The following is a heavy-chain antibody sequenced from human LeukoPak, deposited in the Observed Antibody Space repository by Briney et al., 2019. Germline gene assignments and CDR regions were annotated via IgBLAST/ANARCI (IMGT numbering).Heavy chain of an antibody. Sequence: PGASLRLSCAASGFTFSSYGMHWVRQAPGKGLEWMAVVWYDESSKYYADSVKGRFTISRDNSENTLYLQMNSLRAEDTAVYYCAREGGSYFEADYWGQGTLVTVSS. CDR2: VWYDESSK. CDR1: GFTFSSYG. D-gene: IGHD1-26*01. CDR3: AREGGSYFEADY. J-gene: IGHJ4*02. V-gene: IGHV3-33*01.